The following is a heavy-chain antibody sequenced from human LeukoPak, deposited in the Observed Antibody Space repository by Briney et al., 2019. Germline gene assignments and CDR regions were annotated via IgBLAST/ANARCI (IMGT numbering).Heavy chain of an antibody. D-gene: IGHD1-26*01. V-gene: IGHV4-59*11. CDR2: IYYSGST. Sequence: PETLSLTCTVSGGSISSHYWSWIRQPPGKGLEWIGYIYYSGSTNYNPSLKSRVTISVDTSKSQFSLNLTSMTAADTAVYYCARGGGSFDYWGQGTLVTVSS. J-gene: IGHJ4*02. CDR1: GGSISSHY. CDR3: ARGGGSFDY.